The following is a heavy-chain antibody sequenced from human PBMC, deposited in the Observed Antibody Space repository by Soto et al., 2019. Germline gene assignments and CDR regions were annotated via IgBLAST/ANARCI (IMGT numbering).Heavy chain of an antibody. CDR1: GFSLSTSGVG. V-gene: IGHV2-5*02. CDR3: XXXXXXXXVY. J-gene: IGHJ4*02. Sequence: QITLKESGPTLVKPTQTLTLTCTFSGFSLSTSGVGVGWIRQPPGKALEWLALIYWDDDKRYSPSLKSRLTITKDTSKNQVVLTMTNXDPXXXXXXXXXXXXXXXXVYWGQGALVTVSS. CDR2: IYWDDDK.